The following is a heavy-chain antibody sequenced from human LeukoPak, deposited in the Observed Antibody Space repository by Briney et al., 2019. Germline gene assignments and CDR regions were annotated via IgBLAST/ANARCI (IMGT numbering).Heavy chain of an antibody. CDR2: TYSAGST. CDR1: GFTVSSNF. D-gene: IGHD3-3*01. CDR3: ARVRTDYDFWSGYRYYYYYMDV. J-gene: IGHJ6*03. Sequence: GGSLTLSCAASGFTVSSNFMSWVRQAPGKGLEGVSITYSAGSTYYSDSVKGRSTISRDNSKNTLDLQMNGLRVEDTAVYYCARVRTDYDFWSGYRYYYYYMDVWGKGTTVTVSS. V-gene: IGHV3-53*01.